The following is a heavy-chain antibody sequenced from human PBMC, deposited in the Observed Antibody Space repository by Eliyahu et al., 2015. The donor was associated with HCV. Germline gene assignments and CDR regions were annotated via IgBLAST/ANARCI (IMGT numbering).Heavy chain of an antibody. J-gene: IGHJ4*02. CDR1: GFTFSSNG. Sequence: QVQLVDSGGGVVQPGRSLRXSCAASGFTFSSNGXHWVRXAPGKGLEWVAVISYDGSNKYYADSVKGRFTISRDNSKNTLYLQMNSLRAEDTAVYYCAKEPPVAGLLYYFDYWGQGTLVTVSS. D-gene: IGHD6-19*01. CDR2: ISYDGSNK. V-gene: IGHV3-30*18. CDR3: AKEPPVAGLLYYFDY.